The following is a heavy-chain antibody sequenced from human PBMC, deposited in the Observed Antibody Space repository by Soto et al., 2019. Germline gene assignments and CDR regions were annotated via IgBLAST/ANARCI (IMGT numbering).Heavy chain of an antibody. J-gene: IGHJ4*02. D-gene: IGHD1-1*01. CDR1: GFTSSSYS. Sequence: GGSLRLSCAASGFTSSSYSMNWVRQAPGKGLEWVSYISTSSSTIYYVDSVKGRFTIPRDNAKNSLYLQMNSLGDEDTAVYYCARSLNDIDFDYWGQGTLVTAPQ. V-gene: IGHV3-48*02. CDR2: ISTSSSTI. CDR3: ARSLNDIDFDY.